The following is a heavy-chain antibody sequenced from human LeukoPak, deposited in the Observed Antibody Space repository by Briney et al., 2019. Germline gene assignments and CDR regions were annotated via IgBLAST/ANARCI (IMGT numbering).Heavy chain of an antibody. V-gene: IGHV4-34*01. CDR3: ARGVRGTTASFDS. D-gene: IGHD1-1*01. CDR1: GGSFSGYY. J-gene: IGHJ4*02. Sequence: SETLSLTCAVYGGSFSGYYWSWIRQPPGKGLEWIGEINHSGSTNYNPSLKSRVTISVDTSKNQFSLKLSSVTAADTAVYYCARGVRGTTASFDSWGQGTLVTVSS. CDR2: INHSGST.